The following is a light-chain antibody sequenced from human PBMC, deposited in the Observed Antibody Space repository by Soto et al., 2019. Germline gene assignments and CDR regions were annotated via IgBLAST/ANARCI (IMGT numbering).Light chain of an antibody. CDR2: DVS. CDR3: YSYTTSNTYV. J-gene: IGLJ1*01. Sequence: VLTQPASVSGSPGQSITISCTGTSSDVGAYDYVSWYQRHPGKVPRLLIYDVSNRPSGVSNRFSGSKSGNTASLTISGLQAEDEAEYYCYSYTTSNTYVFGTGTKVTV. CDR1: SSDVGAYDY. V-gene: IGLV2-14*03.